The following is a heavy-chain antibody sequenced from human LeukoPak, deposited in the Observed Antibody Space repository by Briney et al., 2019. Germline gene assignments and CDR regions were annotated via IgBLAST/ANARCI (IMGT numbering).Heavy chain of an antibody. CDR3: ARGVRGGYCSSTSCYTIDAFDI. V-gene: IGHV3-48*01. J-gene: IGHJ3*02. D-gene: IGHD2-2*02. CDR1: GFTFSSYS. CDR2: ISSSSSTI. Sequence: GGSLRLSCAASGFTFSSYSMNWVRQAPGKGLEWVSYISSSSSTIYYADSVKGRFTISRDNAKNSLYLQMNSLRAEDTAVYYCARGVRGGYCSSTSCYTIDAFDIWGQGTMVTVSS.